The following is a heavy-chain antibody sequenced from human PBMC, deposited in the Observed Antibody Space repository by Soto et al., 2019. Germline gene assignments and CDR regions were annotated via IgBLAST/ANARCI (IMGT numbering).Heavy chain of an antibody. CDR2: ISYDGSNK. Sequence: PGGSLRLSCAASGFTFSSYAMHWVRQAPGKGLEWVAVISYDGSNKYYADSVKGRFTISRDNSKNTLYLQMNSLRAEDTAVYYCARVTYYYDSSGPASYWGQGTLVTVS. CDR3: ARVTYYYDSSGPASY. CDR1: GFTFSSYA. J-gene: IGHJ4*02. D-gene: IGHD3-22*01. V-gene: IGHV3-30-3*01.